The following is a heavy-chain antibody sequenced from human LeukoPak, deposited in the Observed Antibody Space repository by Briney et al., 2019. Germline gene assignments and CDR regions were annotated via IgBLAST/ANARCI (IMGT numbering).Heavy chain of an antibody. Sequence: SETLSLTCTVSGGSISPYYWSWIRQPPGKGLEWIGYIHYSGSTNYNPSLKSRVSMSVDTSKNQFSLKLNSVTAADTAVYYCAREKDCNGANCYDAFDYWGQGVLVAVSS. CDR2: IHYSGST. CDR1: GGSISPYY. CDR3: AREKDCNGANCYDAFDY. J-gene: IGHJ4*02. V-gene: IGHV4-59*01. D-gene: IGHD2-2*01.